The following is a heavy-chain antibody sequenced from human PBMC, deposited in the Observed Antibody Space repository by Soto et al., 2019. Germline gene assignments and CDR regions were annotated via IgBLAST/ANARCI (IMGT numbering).Heavy chain of an antibody. D-gene: IGHD6-6*01. CDR2: IFSNDEK. CDR1: GFSLSNARMG. J-gene: IGHJ6*02. V-gene: IGHV2-26*01. CDR3: ARTIAARRGVYCMDV. Sequence: QVTLKESGPVLVKPTETLTLTCTVSGFSLSNARMGVSWIRQPPGKALEWLAHIFSNDEKSYSTSLKSRLTISKDTSKSQVVLTMTNMDPVDTATYYCARTIAARRGVYCMDVWGQGTTITVSS.